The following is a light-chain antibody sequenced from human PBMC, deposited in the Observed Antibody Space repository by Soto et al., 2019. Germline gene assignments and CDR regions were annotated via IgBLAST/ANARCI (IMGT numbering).Light chain of an antibody. Sequence: QSALTQPASVSGSPGQSITISCTGTSSDVGNYNLVSWYQQRPGTAPKLMIYAGTERPSGVSNRFSGSRSGNTASLTISGLQAEDEADYYCCSYAGSSTFVFGTGTKLTVL. J-gene: IGLJ1*01. V-gene: IGLV2-23*03. CDR2: AGT. CDR1: SSDVGNYNL. CDR3: CSYAGSSTFV.